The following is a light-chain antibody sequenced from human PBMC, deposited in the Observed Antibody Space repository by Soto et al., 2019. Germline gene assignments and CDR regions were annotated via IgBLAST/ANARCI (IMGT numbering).Light chain of an antibody. CDR3: GSYTRSTTLV. CDR2: EVS. V-gene: IGLV2-14*01. Sequence: QSALTQPASVSGSPGQSITISCTGTSSDVGGYNYVSWYQQHPGKAPKLMIYEVSNRPSGVSNRFSGSKSGNTASLTISGLQAEDEADYYCGSYTRSTTLVFGGGTKVTVL. J-gene: IGLJ3*02. CDR1: SSDVGGYNY.